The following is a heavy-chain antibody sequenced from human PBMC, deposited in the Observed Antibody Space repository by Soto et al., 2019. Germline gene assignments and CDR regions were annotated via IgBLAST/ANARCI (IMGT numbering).Heavy chain of an antibody. V-gene: IGHV1-3*01. CDR3: ATVGPDSTVTPYYFDY. CDR2: INAGNGNT. Sequence: ASVKVSCKASGYTFTSYAMHCVRQAPGQRLEWMGWINAGNGNTKYSQKFQGRVTITRDTSASTAYMELSSLRSEDTAVYYCATVGPDSTVTPYYFDYWGQGTLVNVSS. D-gene: IGHD4-4*01. J-gene: IGHJ4*02. CDR1: GYTFTSYA.